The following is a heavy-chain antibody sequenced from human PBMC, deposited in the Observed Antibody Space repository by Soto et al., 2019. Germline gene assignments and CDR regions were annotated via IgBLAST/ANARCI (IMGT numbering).Heavy chain of an antibody. V-gene: IGHV4-59*01. CDR1: GGSISSYY. Sequence: SETLSLTCTVSGGSISSYYWSWIRQPPGKGLEWIGYIYYSGSTNYNPSLKSRVTISVDTSKNQFSLKLSSVTAADTAVYYCARDGYSYGDYYYYGMDVWGQGTTVTVSS. J-gene: IGHJ6*02. CDR3: ARDGYSYGDYYYYGMDV. D-gene: IGHD5-18*01. CDR2: IYYSGST.